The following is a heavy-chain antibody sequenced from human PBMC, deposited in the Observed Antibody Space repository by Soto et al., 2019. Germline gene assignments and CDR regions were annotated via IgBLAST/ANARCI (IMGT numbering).Heavy chain of an antibody. CDR3: ARGGNIEDDWYFDL. J-gene: IGHJ2*01. V-gene: IGHV4-30-4*01. CDR2: IYYSRST. Sequence: QGQLQESGPGLVKPSQTLSLTCTVSGGSISSGDYYWSWIRQPPGKGLEWIGYIYYSRSTYYNPSHNMRFTISVDTSKVQFPLTLSSVTAADSAVYYGARGGNIEDDWYFDLWGRGTLVTVSS. D-gene: IGHD1-1*01. CDR1: GGSISSGDYY.